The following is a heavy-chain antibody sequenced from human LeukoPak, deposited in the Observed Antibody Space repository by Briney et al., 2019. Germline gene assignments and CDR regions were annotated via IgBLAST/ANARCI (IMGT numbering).Heavy chain of an antibody. V-gene: IGHV3-23*01. Sequence: SGGSLRLSCAASGFTFSNYAMNWVRQAPGKGLEWVSAISGSAGTTYYADSVKGRFTISRDNSKNTLYLQMNSLRAEDTAVYYCARESGHTYDYCDYWGHGTLVTVSS. CDR2: ISGSAGTT. D-gene: IGHD5-18*01. J-gene: IGHJ4*01. CDR1: GFTFSNYA. CDR3: ARESGHTYDYCDY.